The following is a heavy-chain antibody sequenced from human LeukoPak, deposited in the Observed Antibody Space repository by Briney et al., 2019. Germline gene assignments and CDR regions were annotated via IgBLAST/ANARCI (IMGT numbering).Heavy chain of an antibody. CDR3: ARQEGSSTE. J-gene: IGHJ4*02. Sequence: PSETLSLTCTVSGGSISSSRYHWGWIRQPPGKGLEWIGCIYYSGSTYYNPSLKSRVTMSVDTSKNHFSLKLISVTTADTAVYYCARQEGSSTEWGQGTLVTVSS. CDR2: IYYSGST. CDR1: GGSISSSRYH. V-gene: IGHV4-39*01. D-gene: IGHD2-2*01.